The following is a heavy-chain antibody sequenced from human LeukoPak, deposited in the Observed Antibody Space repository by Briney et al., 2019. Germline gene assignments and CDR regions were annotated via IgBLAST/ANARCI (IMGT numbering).Heavy chain of an antibody. CDR2: ISSSSSYI. CDR3: ARRSSSWFYMDV. D-gene: IGHD6-13*01. Sequence: GGSLRLSCAASGFTFSSYSMNWVRQAPGKGLEWVSSISSSSSYIYYADSVKGRFTISRDNAKNSLYLQMNSLRAEDTALYYCARRSSSWFYMDVWGKGTTVTVSS. J-gene: IGHJ6*03. V-gene: IGHV3-21*01. CDR1: GFTFSSYS.